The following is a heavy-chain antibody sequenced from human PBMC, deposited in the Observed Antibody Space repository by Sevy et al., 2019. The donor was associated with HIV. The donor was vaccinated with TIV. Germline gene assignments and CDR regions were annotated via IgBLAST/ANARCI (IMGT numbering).Heavy chain of an antibody. D-gene: IGHD6-19*01. J-gene: IGHJ4*02. CDR1: GFTFSSYW. CDR2: IKQDGSEK. V-gene: IGHV3-7*01. Sequence: GGSLRLSCAASGFTFSSYWMSWVRQAPGKGLEWVANIKQDGSEKYYVDSVKGRFTISRDNAKNSLYLQMNSLRAEDTAVYYCAREEDSSGWYEFDYWGQGTLVTVSS. CDR3: AREEDSSGWYEFDY.